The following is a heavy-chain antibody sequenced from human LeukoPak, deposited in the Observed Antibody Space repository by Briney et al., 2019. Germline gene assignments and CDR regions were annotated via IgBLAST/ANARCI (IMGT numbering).Heavy chain of an antibody. D-gene: IGHD1-26*01. V-gene: IGHV4-30-2*01. Sequence: SQTLSLTCTVSGGSISSGGYYWSWIRQPPGKGLEWIGYIYHSGSTYYNPSLKSRVTISVDRSKNQFSLKLSSVTAADTAVYYCASLLVGVMDDAFDIWGQGTMVTVSS. J-gene: IGHJ3*02. CDR1: GGSISSGGYY. CDR3: ASLLVGVMDDAFDI. CDR2: IYHSGST.